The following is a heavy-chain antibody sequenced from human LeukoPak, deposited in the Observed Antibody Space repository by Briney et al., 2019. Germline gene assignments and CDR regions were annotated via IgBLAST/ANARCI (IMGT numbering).Heavy chain of an antibody. J-gene: IGHJ4*02. V-gene: IGHV4-39*01. D-gene: IGHD5-12*01. CDR3: ARHGGLKYGGYEKRFDY. Sequence: SETLSLTCTVSGGSISSSSYFWGWIRQPPGKGLEWIGSIYYSGSTYYNPSLESRVTISVDTSKNQSSLKLNSVTAADTAVYYCARHGGLKYGGYEKRFDYWGQGTLVTVSS. CDR2: IYYSGST. CDR1: GGSISSSSYF.